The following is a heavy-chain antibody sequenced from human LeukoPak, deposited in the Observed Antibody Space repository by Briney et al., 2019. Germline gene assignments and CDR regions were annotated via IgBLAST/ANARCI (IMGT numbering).Heavy chain of an antibody. Sequence: SETLSLTCAVYGGSFSGYYWSWIRQPPEKGLEWIGEINHCGSTNYNPSLKSRVTISVDTSKNQFSLKLSSVTAADTAVYYCARGRGTLNYYGSGTNFDYWGQGTLVTVSS. D-gene: IGHD3-10*01. CDR3: ARGRGTLNYYGSGTNFDY. CDR1: GGSFSGYY. V-gene: IGHV4-34*01. J-gene: IGHJ4*02. CDR2: INHCGST.